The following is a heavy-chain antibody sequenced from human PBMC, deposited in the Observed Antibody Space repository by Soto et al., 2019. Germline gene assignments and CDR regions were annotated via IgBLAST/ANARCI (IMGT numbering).Heavy chain of an antibody. CDR3: ATTFGGVIVFDY. J-gene: IGHJ4*02. D-gene: IGHD3-16*02. CDR1: GGSISSGGYY. V-gene: IGHV4-31*03. CDR2: INYSGGT. Sequence: QVQLQESGPGLVKPSQTLSLTCTVSGGSISSGGYYWSWIRQHPGKGLEWIGYINYSGGTYYNPSLKSRVTISVDTSKNQFSLKLSSVTAADTAVYYCATTFGGVIVFDYWGQGTLVTVSS.